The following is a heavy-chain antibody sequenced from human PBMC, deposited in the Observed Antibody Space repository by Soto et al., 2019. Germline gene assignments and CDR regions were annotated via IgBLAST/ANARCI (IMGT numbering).Heavy chain of an antibody. CDR2: IIPIFGTA. J-gene: IGHJ3*02. V-gene: IGHV1-69*06. Sequence: SVKVSCKASADTFSSYAISWVRQAPGQGLEWMGGIIPIFGTANYAQKFQGRVTITADKSTSTAYMELSSLRSEDTAVYYCEARSGRGALDIWGQGTMVTGSS. CDR1: ADTFSSYA. CDR3: EARSGRGALDI. D-gene: IGHD1-26*01.